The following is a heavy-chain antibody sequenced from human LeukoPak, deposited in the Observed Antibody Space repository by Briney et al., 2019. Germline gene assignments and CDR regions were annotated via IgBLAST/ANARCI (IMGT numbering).Heavy chain of an antibody. D-gene: IGHD3-22*01. Sequence: SETLSLTFAVYGGSFSGYYWSWIRQPPGKGLEWIGEINHSGSTNYNPSLKSRVTISVDTSKNQFSLKLSSVTAADTAVYYCARGLNYYDSSGPGGYWGQGTLVTVSS. CDR1: GGSFSGYY. J-gene: IGHJ4*02. V-gene: IGHV4-34*01. CDR2: INHSGST. CDR3: ARGLNYYDSSGPGGY.